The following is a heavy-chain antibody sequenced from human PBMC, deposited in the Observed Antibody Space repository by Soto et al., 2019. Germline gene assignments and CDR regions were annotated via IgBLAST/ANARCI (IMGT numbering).Heavy chain of an antibody. V-gene: IGHV3-30-3*01. CDR2: ISYDGSNK. CDR1: GFTFSSYA. J-gene: IGHJ5*02. CDR3: ARDPRIAAAGELWFDP. D-gene: IGHD6-13*01. Sequence: GGSLRLSCAASGFTFSSYAMHWVRQAPGKGLEWVAVISYDGSNKYYADSVKGRFTISRDNSKNTLYLQMNSLRAEDTAVYYCARDPRIAAAGELWFDPWGQGTLVTVSS.